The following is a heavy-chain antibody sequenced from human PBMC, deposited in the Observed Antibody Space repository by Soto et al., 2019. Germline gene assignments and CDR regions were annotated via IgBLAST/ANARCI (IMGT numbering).Heavy chain of an antibody. CDR2: IYYSGST. V-gene: IGHV4-59*08. D-gene: IGHD4-4*01. CDR1: GGSISSYY. J-gene: IGHJ5*02. CDR3: ARTIHDYRGRWFDP. Sequence: SEILSLTCTVSGGSISSYYWSWIRQPPGKGLEWIGYIYYSGSTNYNPSLKSRVTISVDTSKNQFSLKLSSVTAADTAVYYCARTIHDYRGRWFDPWGQGTLVTVSS.